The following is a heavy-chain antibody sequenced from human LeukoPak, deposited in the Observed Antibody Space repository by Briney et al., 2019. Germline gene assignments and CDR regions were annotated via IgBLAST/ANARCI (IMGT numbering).Heavy chain of an antibody. Sequence: HPGGSLRLSCAASGFTFNTYAMNWVRQTPGKGLEWVSSIDYGGGATYYADSVKGRFTISRDNSKSTLYLEMNNLRAEDTALYYCTMQPLLAGTIDSWGQGTLVTVSS. CDR2: IDYGGGAT. CDR3: TMQPLLAGTIDS. D-gene: IGHD3-9*01. J-gene: IGHJ4*02. V-gene: IGHV3-23*01. CDR1: GFTFNTYA.